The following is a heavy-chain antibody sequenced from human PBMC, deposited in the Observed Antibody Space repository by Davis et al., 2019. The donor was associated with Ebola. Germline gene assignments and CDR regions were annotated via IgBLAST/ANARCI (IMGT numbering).Heavy chain of an antibody. CDR1: GFTFSSYG. CDR3: ARVYDSGVYGMDV. J-gene: IGHJ6*02. D-gene: IGHD3-3*01. CDR2: IKKDGIQK. Sequence: GESLKISCAASGFTFSSYGMHWVRQAPGKGLEWVATIKKDGIQKYYVDSVKGRFIISRDNAKNLLYLQMNSLRDDDTAVYYCARVYDSGVYGMDVWGQGTTVTVSS. V-gene: IGHV3-7*03.